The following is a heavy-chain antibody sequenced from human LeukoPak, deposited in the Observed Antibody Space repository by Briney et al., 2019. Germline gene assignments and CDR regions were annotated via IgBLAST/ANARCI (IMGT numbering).Heavy chain of an antibody. CDR3: ARDDTFGGVIVDY. J-gene: IGHJ4*02. CDR1: GFTFSSYW. V-gene: IGHV3-7*01. Sequence: GGSLRLSCAASGFTFSSYWMSWVRQAPGKGLEWVANIKQDGSEKYYVDSVKGRFTISRDNAKNSLYLQMNSLRAKDTAVYYCARDDTFGGVIVDYWGQGTLVTVSS. D-gene: IGHD3-16*02. CDR2: IKQDGSEK.